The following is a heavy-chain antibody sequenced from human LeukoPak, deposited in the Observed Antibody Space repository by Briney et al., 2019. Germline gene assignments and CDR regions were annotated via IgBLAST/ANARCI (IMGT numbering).Heavy chain of an antibody. CDR3: ARRGYDHDY. CDR1: GGSFSGYY. Sequence: SETLSLTCAVYGGSFSGYYWSWIRQPPGKGLEWIGEINHSGSTNYNPSLKSRVTISVDTSKNQFSLKLSPVTAADTAVYYCARRGYDHDYWGQGTLVTVSS. CDR2: INHSGST. J-gene: IGHJ4*02. V-gene: IGHV4-34*01. D-gene: IGHD5-12*01.